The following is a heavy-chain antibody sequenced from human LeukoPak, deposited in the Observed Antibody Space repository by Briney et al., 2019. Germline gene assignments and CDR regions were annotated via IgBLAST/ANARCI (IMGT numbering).Heavy chain of an antibody. CDR2: IYYSGST. V-gene: IGHV4-39*01. Sequence: SETLSLTCAVSGGSISTISDYWDWIRQPPGKGLEWIGSIYYSGSTYFNPSLKSRVTISVDTSKNQFSLKLSSVTAADTAVYYCARSYYYDSSGYFILSYYFDYWGQGTLVTVSS. CDR3: ARSYYYDSSGYFILSYYFDY. CDR1: GGSISTISDY. D-gene: IGHD3-22*01. J-gene: IGHJ4*02.